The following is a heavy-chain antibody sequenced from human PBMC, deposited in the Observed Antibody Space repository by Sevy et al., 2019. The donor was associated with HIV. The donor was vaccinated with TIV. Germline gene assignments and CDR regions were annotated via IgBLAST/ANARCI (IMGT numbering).Heavy chain of an antibody. V-gene: IGHV3-33*01. Sequence: GGSLRLSCAASGFTFSTYGMHWVRQVPGKGWEGVAVFWFDGSNTYIADSVKGRLTISRDMAKNTLHLQMNSLRVEDTAVYYCARDLEFYDYGDYGPAFMPDYWGQGTLVTVSS. CDR3: ARDLEFYDYGDYGPAFMPDY. CDR2: FWFDGSNT. CDR1: GFTFSTYG. J-gene: IGHJ4*02. D-gene: IGHD4-17*01.